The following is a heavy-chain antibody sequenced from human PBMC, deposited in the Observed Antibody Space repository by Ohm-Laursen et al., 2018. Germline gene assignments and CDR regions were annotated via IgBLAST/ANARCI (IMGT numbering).Heavy chain of an antibody. V-gene: IGHV4-59*01. J-gene: IGHJ4*02. CDR1: GGSISNYY. D-gene: IGHD5-24*01. Sequence: SETLSLTCTVSGGSISNYYWSWIRQPPGKGLEWIGYIHHSGSTNSNPSLKSRVTISLDTSKNHFSLKLSSVTAVDTAVYYCARLGRWLQSGVESWGQGILVTVSS. CDR3: ARLGRWLQSGVES. CDR2: IHHSGST.